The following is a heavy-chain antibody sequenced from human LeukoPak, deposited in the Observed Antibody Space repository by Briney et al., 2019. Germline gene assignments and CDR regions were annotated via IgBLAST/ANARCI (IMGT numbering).Heavy chain of an antibody. Sequence: SETLSLTCAVYGGSFSGYYWSWIRQPPGKGLEWIWEINHSESTNYNPSLKSRVTISVDTSKNQFSLKLSSVTAADTAVYYCARAPSIAARGFDYWGQGTLVTVSS. CDR1: GGSFSGYY. V-gene: IGHV4-34*01. J-gene: IGHJ4*02. D-gene: IGHD6-6*01. CDR3: ARAPSIAARGFDY. CDR2: INHSEST.